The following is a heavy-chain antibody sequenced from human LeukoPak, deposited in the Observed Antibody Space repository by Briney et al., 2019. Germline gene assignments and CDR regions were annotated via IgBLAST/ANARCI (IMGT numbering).Heavy chain of an antibody. CDR2: ITSSSGYI. Sequence: GGSLRLSCAASGFPFSNYKMNWVRQAPGKGLEWVSSITSSSGYIYYADSVKGRFTISRDNAKKSLFLHMNSLRADDTAVYSCAREVGSNGAFDYWGPGTLVTVSS. CDR3: AREVGSNGAFDY. J-gene: IGHJ4*02. CDR1: GFPFSNYK. V-gene: IGHV3-21*01. D-gene: IGHD1-26*01.